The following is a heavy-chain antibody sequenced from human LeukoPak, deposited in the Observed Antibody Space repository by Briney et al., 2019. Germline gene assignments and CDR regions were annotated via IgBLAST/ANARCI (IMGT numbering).Heavy chain of an antibody. D-gene: IGHD3-10*01. Sequence: ASVKVSCKASGYIFTSYGISWVRQAPGQGLEWMGWISVYNGNTNYPQRLQGRVTMTTDTSTTTAYMELSSLRSEDTAVYYCARAAEPDYYGSGSYQDNWGQGTLVTVSS. V-gene: IGHV1-18*01. J-gene: IGHJ4*02. CDR2: ISVYNGNT. CDR3: ARAAEPDYYGSGSYQDN. CDR1: GYIFTSYG.